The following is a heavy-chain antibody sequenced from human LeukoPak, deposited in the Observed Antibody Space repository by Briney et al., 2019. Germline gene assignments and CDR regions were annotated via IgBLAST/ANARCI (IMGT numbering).Heavy chain of an antibody. V-gene: IGHV3-48*03. Sequence: GGSLRLSCAASGFTFSNYDMNWVRQAPGKGLEWVSYISTDGTKTYYAGSVKGRFTVSRDNAKNSLYLQMNSLRADDTAVYYCARETIDCGGDCYDYWGQGTLATVSS. J-gene: IGHJ4*02. CDR1: GFTFSNYD. CDR2: ISTDGTKT. CDR3: ARETIDCGGDCYDY. D-gene: IGHD2-21*01.